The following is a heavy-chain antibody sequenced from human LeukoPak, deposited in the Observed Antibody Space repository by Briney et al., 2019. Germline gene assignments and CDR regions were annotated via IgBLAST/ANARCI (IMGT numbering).Heavy chain of an antibody. CDR1: GFTFDDYA. Sequence: GGSLRLSCAASGFTFDDYAMHWVRQAPGKGLEWVSGISWNSGSIGYADSVKGRFTISRDNAKNSLYLQMNSLRAEDTALYYCAKADWGSRSYGSGPTGGAFDIWGQGTMVTVSS. V-gene: IGHV3-9*01. D-gene: IGHD3-10*01. CDR3: AKADWGSRSYGSGPTGGAFDI. J-gene: IGHJ3*02. CDR2: ISWNSGSI.